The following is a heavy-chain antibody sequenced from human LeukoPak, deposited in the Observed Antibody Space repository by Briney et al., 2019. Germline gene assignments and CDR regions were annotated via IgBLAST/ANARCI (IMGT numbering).Heavy chain of an antibody. CDR1: GGSISSGSYY. CDR3: AGSLGGNAEYFQH. Sequence: SETLSLTCTVSGGSISSGSYYWSWIRQPAGKGLEWIGRIYTSGSTNYNPSLKSRVTISVDTSKNQFSLKLSSVTAADTAVYYCAGSLGGNAEYFQHWGQGTLVTVSS. V-gene: IGHV4-61*02. J-gene: IGHJ1*01. CDR2: IYTSGST.